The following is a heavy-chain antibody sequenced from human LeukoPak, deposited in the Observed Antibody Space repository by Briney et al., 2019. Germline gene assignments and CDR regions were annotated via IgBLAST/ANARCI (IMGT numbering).Heavy chain of an antibody. J-gene: IGHJ3*02. V-gene: IGHV4-4*07. Sequence: SETLSLTCTVSGGSISSYYWSWIRQPAGRVLEWIGRIYTSGSTNYNPSLKSRVTMSVDTSKNQFSLKLSSVTAADTVVYYCARDSSGYYYLGRGAFDIWGQGTMVTVSS. D-gene: IGHD3-22*01. CDR3: ARDSSGYYYLGRGAFDI. CDR2: IYTSGST. CDR1: GGSISSYY.